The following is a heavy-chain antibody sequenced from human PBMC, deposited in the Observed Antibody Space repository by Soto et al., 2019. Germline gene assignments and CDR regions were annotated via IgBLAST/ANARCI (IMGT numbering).Heavy chain of an antibody. J-gene: IGHJ4*02. Sequence: GWALRLSCAASGFTFTRYSMNWVRQAPGKGLEWVSSISSTTNYIYYGDSMKGRFTISRDNAKNSLFLQMNSLRAEDTAVYYCAKEATNINNFHYWGQGTLVTVSS. D-gene: IGHD5-12*01. CDR3: AKEATNINNFHY. CDR2: ISSTTNYI. V-gene: IGHV3-21*01. CDR1: GFTFTRYS.